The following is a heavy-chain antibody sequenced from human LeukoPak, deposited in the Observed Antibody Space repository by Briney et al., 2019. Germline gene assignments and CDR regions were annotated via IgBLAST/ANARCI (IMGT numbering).Heavy chain of an antibody. Sequence: SVKVPCKASGGTFSSYAISWVRQAPGQGLEWMGGIIPIFGTANYAQKFQGRVTITADKSTSTAYMELSSLRSEDTAVYYCARARRKAAGYYFDYWGQGTLVTVSS. CDR1: GGTFSSYA. CDR3: ARARRKAAGYYFDY. V-gene: IGHV1-69*06. J-gene: IGHJ4*02. CDR2: IIPIFGTA. D-gene: IGHD6-13*01.